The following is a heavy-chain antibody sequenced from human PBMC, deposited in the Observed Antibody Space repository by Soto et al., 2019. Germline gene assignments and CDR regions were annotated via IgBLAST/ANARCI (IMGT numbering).Heavy chain of an antibody. V-gene: IGHV2-5*02. D-gene: IGHD2-15*01. CDR3: AHRPSYCSGGSCYSGFDY. CDR2: IYWDDDK. CDR1: GFSLSTSGVG. Sequence: QITLKESGPTLVKPTQTLTLTCTFSGFSLSTSGVGVGWIRQPPGKALEWLALIYWDDDKRYSPSLKSRLTITKNTSKNEVVLTMTNMDPVDTATYYCAHRPSYCSGGSCYSGFDYWGQGTLVTVSS. J-gene: IGHJ4*02.